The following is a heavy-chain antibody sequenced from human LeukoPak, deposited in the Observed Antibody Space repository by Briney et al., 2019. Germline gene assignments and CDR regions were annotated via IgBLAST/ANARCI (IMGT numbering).Heavy chain of an antibody. V-gene: IGHV3-43*02. CDR2: ISGDGGST. CDR1: GFTFDDYA. CDR3: ARGSARWFDP. J-gene: IGHJ5*02. Sequence: PGGSLRLSCAASGFTFDDYAMHWVRQAPGKGLEWVSLISGDGGSTYYADSVKGRFTISRDNAKRSLYLQMNSLRAEDTAVYYCARGSARWFDPWGQGTLVTVSS.